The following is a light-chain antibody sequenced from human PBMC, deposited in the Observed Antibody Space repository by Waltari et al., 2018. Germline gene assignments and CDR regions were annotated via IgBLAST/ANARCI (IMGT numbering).Light chain of an antibody. J-gene: IGLJ1*01. Sequence: SYELTQPPSVSVSHGQTARITCSGNEVPKTYAFWYQKKSGQAPLLVIYADSKRPSGIPERFSGSSSGTMATLIISGAQVEDEADYYCYSTDSSGNYGVFGTGTKVSVL. CDR1: EVPKTY. CDR2: ADS. CDR3: YSTDSSGNYGV. V-gene: IGLV3-10*01.